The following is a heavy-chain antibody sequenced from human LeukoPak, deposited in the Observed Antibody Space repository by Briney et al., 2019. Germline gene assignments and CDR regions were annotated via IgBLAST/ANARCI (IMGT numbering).Heavy chain of an antibody. J-gene: IGHJ6*04. Sequence: GGSLRLSCAASGFTFSSYEMNWVRQAPGKGLEWVSYISSSVSTKYYADSVKGRFTTSRDNAKNSLYLQMNRLRAEDTAVYYCARKDYGGYAYYYYGLDVWGKGTTVTVSS. D-gene: IGHD5-12*01. CDR2: ISSSVSTK. CDR3: ARKDYGGYAYYYYGLDV. V-gene: IGHV3-48*03. CDR1: GFTFSSYE.